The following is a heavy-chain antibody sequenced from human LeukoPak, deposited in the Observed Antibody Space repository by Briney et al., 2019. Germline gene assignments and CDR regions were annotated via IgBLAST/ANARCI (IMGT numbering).Heavy chain of an antibody. V-gene: IGHV3-30*02. J-gene: IGHJ4*02. CDR1: GFTFSLSG. CDR3: AKEDGDILTGYYTPLFDY. Sequence: GGSLRLSCGASGFTFSLSGMHWVRQAPGKGLEWVAFIRYDGSNKYYADSVKGRFTISRDNSKNTLYLQMNSLRAEDTAVYYCAKEDGDILTGYYTPLFDYWGQGTLVTVSS. D-gene: IGHD3-9*01. CDR2: IRYDGSNK.